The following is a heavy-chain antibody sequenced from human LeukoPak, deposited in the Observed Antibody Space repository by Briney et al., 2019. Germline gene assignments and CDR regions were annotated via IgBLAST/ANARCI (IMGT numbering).Heavy chain of an antibody. CDR2: IYYSGRI. CDR1: GDSISRSDW. D-gene: IGHD1-26*01. V-gene: IGHV4-28*05. CDR3: AKTRSGTYYGDSFDI. J-gene: IGHJ3*02. Sequence: PSETLSLTCAVSGDSISRSDWWAWIWQPPGKGLEWLGNIYYSGRIYHNPSLQTRVIMSVDSSKNQFSLRLGSVTAMDTAVYYCAKTRSGTYYGDSFDIWGQGILVIVSS.